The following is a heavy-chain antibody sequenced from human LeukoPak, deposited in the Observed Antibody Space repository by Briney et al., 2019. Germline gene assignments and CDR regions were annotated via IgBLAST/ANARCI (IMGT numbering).Heavy chain of an antibody. CDR1: GFTFGDYA. Sequence: GGSLRLSCAASGFTFGDYAMHWVRQAPGKGLEFVSGISNSGENPHYANSVKGRFTISRDNSKNTLYLQMGSLKTEDLAVYYCVRGSVFTASYYHCMDFWGQGTTVTVSS. CDR2: ISNSGENP. V-gene: IGHV3-64*01. J-gene: IGHJ6*02. CDR3: VRGSVFTASYYHCMDF. D-gene: IGHD2-8*01.